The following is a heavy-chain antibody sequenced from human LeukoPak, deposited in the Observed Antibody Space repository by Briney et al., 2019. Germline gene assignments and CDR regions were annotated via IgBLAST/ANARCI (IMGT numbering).Heavy chain of an antibody. Sequence: SETLSLTCTVSGVSISSGGYSWRWIRQHPGKGLEWIGYIYYSGSTYYNPSLKSRVTISVDTSKNQFSLKLSSVTAADTAVYYCARVKTRLNRWFDPWGQGTLVTVSS. J-gene: IGHJ5*02. CDR2: IYYSGST. D-gene: IGHD2/OR15-2a*01. CDR1: GVSISSGGYS. CDR3: ARVKTRLNRWFDP. V-gene: IGHV4-31*03.